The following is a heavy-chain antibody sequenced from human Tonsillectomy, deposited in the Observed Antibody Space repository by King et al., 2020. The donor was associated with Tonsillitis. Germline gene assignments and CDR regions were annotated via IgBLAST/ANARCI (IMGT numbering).Heavy chain of an antibody. Sequence: VQLVESGGGLIQPGGSLRLSCAASGFTVSSNYMSWVRQAPGKGLEWVSVIYSGGSTYYADSVKGRFTISRDNSKNTLYLQMNSLRAEDTAVYYCASVSTYYYDSSGYPGYFDYWGPGTLVTVSS. CDR1: GFTVSSNY. J-gene: IGHJ4*02. CDR3: ASVSTYYYDSSGYPGYFDY. D-gene: IGHD3-22*01. CDR2: IYSGGST. V-gene: IGHV3-53*01.